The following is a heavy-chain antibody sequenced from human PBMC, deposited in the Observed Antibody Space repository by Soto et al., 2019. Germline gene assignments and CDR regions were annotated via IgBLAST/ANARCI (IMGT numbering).Heavy chain of an antibody. CDR1: GFAFRSYN. J-gene: IGHJ4*02. CDR3: ASTTVVAATFGF. Sequence: VQLVESGGGLVKPGGSLTLSCGASGFAFRSYNMNWVRQAPGKGLEWVASISSGSSNIYYADSVKGRFTISRDNAKNSLYLQMDSLRAEDSAVYYCASTTVVAATFGFWGQGTLVTVSS. D-gene: IGHD2-15*01. V-gene: IGHV3-21*01. CDR2: ISSGSSNI.